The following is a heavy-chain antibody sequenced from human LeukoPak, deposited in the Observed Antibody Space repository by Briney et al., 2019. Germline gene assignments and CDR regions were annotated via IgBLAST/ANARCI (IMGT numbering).Heavy chain of an antibody. D-gene: IGHD6-13*01. CDR3: ASGIAALDY. V-gene: IGHV3-21*01. Sequence: GGSLRLSCVASGFTLSSYSMSWVRQAPGKGLEWVSAISGGGSGTYYADSVKGRFTISRDNAKNSLYLQMNSLRAEDTAVYYCASGIAALDYWGQGTLVTVSS. J-gene: IGHJ4*02. CDR2: ISGGGSGT. CDR1: GFTLSSYS.